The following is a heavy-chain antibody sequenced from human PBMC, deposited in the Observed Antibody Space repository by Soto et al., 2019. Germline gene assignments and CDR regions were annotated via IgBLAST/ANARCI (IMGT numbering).Heavy chain of an antibody. CDR1: DGSISTYF. CDR3: ARGGQDFWSGPFDY. D-gene: IGHD3-3*01. Sequence: SETLSLTCTVSDGSISTYFCNWIRQPAGKGLEWIGRIDNSGNTNYNPSLKSRVTMSADTSRNQFSLKLNSVTAADTAVYYCARGGQDFWSGPFDYWGQGALVTAPQ. CDR2: IDNSGNT. J-gene: IGHJ4*02. V-gene: IGHV4-4*07.